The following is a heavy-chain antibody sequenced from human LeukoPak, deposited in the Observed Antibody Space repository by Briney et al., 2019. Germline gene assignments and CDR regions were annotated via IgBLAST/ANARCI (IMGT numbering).Heavy chain of an antibody. CDR3: SWGATTFDY. J-gene: IGHJ4*02. V-gene: IGHV3-9*01. D-gene: IGHD1-26*01. Sequence: PGGSLRLSCAASGFTFDDYAMHWVRQAPGKGLEWVSGISWNSGSIGYADSVKGRFTISRDNSKNTLYLQMNSLRAEDTAVYYCSWGATTFDYWGQGTLVTVSS. CDR1: GFTFDDYA. CDR2: ISWNSGSI.